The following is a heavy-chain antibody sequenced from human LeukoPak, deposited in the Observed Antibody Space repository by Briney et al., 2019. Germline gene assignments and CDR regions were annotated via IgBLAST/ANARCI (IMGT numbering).Heavy chain of an antibody. CDR2: INAGNGNT. Sequence: ASVKVSCKASGYTFTSYAMHWVRQAPGQRLEWMGWINAGNGNTKYSQKFQGRVTITRDTSASTVYMELSSLRSEDTAVYYCARDRRPTTVVTPGAFDIWGQGTMVTVSS. CDR1: GYTFTSYA. CDR3: ARDRRPTTVVTPGAFDI. V-gene: IGHV1-3*01. D-gene: IGHD4-23*01. J-gene: IGHJ3*02.